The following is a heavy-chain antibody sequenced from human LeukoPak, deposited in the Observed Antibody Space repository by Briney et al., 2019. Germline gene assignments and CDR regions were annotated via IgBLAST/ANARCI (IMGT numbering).Heavy chain of an antibody. D-gene: IGHD5-18*01. CDR1: GFTFSSYW. J-gene: IGHJ4*02. Sequence: PGGSLRLSCAASGFTFSSYWMCWVRQAPGKGLEWVASIKQDGSEKYYVDSVKGRFTISRDNAKNSLYLQMNSLRAEDTAVYYCAKDQVRGYSYGIKDYWGQGTLVTVSS. V-gene: IGHV3-7*01. CDR2: IKQDGSEK. CDR3: AKDQVRGYSYGIKDY.